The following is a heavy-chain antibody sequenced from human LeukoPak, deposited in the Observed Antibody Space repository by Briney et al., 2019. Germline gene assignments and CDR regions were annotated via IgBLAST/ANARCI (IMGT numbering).Heavy chain of an antibody. Sequence: ASVKVSCMASGYTFTSYGISWVRQAPGQGLEWMGWISAYNGNTNYAQKLQGRVTMTTDTSTSTAYMELRSLRSDDTAVYYCARDTAVVVPAAIRPNWFDPWGQGTLVTVSS. J-gene: IGHJ5*02. CDR3: ARDTAVVVPAAIRPNWFDP. CDR2: ISAYNGNT. CDR1: GYTFTSYG. D-gene: IGHD2-2*02. V-gene: IGHV1-18*01.